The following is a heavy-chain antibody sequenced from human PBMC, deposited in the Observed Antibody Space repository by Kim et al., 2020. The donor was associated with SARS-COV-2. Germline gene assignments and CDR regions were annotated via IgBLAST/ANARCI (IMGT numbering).Heavy chain of an antibody. CDR2: ISGSGGST. J-gene: IGHJ4*02. Sequence: GGSLRLSCAASGFTFSSYAMSWVRQAPGKGLEWVSAISGSGGSTYYADSVKGRFTISRDNSKNTLYLQMNSLRAEDTAVYYCAKPTMVRGVIPYYFDYWGQGTLVTVSS. CDR3: AKPTMVRGVIPYYFDY. CDR1: GFTFSSYA. D-gene: IGHD3-10*01. V-gene: IGHV3-23*01.